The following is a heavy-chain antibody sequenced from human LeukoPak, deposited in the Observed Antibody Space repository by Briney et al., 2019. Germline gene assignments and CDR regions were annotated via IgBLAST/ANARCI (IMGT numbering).Heavy chain of an antibody. V-gene: IGHV3-7*01. CDR3: ARRPYSDTSGRLSDV. J-gene: IGHJ6*01. D-gene: IGHD3-22*01. Sequence: PGGSLTLSCVASGFPFRSYWMTWVRQAKGKGLEWVANIKQDGSKKSYVDSVQSRFTIPRDNAKNSLYLQMNSLRDEDTAVYFCARRPYSDTSGRLSDVWGQGTTVTVSS. CDR2: IKQDGSKK. CDR1: GFPFRSYW.